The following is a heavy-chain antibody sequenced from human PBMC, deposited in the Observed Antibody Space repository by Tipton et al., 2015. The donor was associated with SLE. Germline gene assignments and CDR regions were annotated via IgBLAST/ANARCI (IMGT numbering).Heavy chain of an antibody. V-gene: IGHV4-59*01. CDR2: IYYSGST. Sequence: TLSLTCTVSGGSISSYYWSWIRQPPGQGLEWIGYIYYSGSTNYNPSLKSRVTISVDTSKNQFSLKLSSVTAADAAVYYCARVRGRGYFQHWGQGTLVPVSS. D-gene: IGHD3-10*01. J-gene: IGHJ1*01. CDR1: GGSISSYY. CDR3: ARVRGRGYFQH.